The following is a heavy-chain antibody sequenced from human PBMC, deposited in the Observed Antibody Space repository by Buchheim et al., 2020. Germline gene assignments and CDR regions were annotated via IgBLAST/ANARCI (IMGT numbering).Heavy chain of an antibody. J-gene: IGHJ6*02. D-gene: IGHD6-13*01. CDR2: ISSSSSTI. CDR3: ARDKGAAAGKEPNYYYYGMDV. V-gene: IGHV3-48*02. Sequence: EVQLVESGGGLVQPGGSLRLSCAASGFTFSSYSMNWVRQAPGKGLEWVSYISSSSSTIYYADSVQGRFTISRDNAKNSLYLQMNSLRDEDTAVYYCARDKGAAAGKEPNYYYYGMDVWGQGTT. CDR1: GFTFSSYS.